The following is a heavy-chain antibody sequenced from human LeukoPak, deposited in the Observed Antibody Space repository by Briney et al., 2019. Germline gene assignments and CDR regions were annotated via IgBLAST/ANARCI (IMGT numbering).Heavy chain of an antibody. J-gene: IGHJ5*02. D-gene: IGHD6-6*01. Sequence: PSETLSLTCTVSGGSISSTGSYWGWIRQPPGKGLEWIGSTYYSGNTYNPSLKSRVTISVDTSKNQVSLNLTSVNAADTAMYYCARVMAARREDLNWFDTWGQGIVVTVSS. V-gene: IGHV4-39*07. CDR3: ARVMAARREDLNWFDT. CDR1: GGSISSTGSY. CDR2: TYYSGNT.